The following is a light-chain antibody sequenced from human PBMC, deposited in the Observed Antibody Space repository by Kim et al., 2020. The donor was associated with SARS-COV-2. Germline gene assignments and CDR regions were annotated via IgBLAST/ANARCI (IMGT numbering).Light chain of an antibody. Sequence: GDRVTIACRASQDISNHLAWYQQKPGKAPEVLIYAASTLKPGAPSRFSGSGFGTEFTLTISSLQPEDFATYSCQQLNTFPRTFGQGTKV. V-gene: IGKV1-9*01. CDR1: QDISNH. CDR2: AAS. CDR3: QQLNTFPRT. J-gene: IGKJ1*01.